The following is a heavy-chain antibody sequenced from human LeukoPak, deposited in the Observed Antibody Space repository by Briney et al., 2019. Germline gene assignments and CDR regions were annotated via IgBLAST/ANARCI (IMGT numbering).Heavy chain of an antibody. J-gene: IGHJ4*02. Sequence: SETLSLTCTVSGGSISSYYWSWIRQPAGKGLEWIGRIYTSGSTNYNPSLKSRVTMSVDTSKNQFSLKLSSVTAADTAVYYCARVTQDGDYVGFDYWGQGTLVTVSS. CDR1: GGSISSYY. V-gene: IGHV4-4*07. CDR2: IYTSGST. CDR3: ARVTQDGDYVGFDY. D-gene: IGHD4-17*01.